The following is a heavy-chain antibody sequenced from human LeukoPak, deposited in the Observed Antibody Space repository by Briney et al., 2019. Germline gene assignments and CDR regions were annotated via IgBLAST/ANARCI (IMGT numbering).Heavy chain of an antibody. Sequence: GGSLRLSCAASGFTFSSYAMSWVRQAPGKGLEWVSAISGSGGSTYYADSVKGRFTISRDNSKNTLYLQMNSLRAEDTAVYYCAKGANAFNTVGARSRGGYFDYWGQGTLVTVSS. D-gene: IGHD1-26*01. CDR3: AKGANAFNTVGARSRGGYFDY. CDR1: GFTFSSYA. CDR2: ISGSGGST. V-gene: IGHV3-23*01. J-gene: IGHJ4*02.